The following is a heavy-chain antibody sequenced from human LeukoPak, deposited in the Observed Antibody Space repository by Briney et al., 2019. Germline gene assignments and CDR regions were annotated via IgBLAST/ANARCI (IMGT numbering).Heavy chain of an antibody. CDR3: GRDEGFSSFTY. V-gene: IGHV3-7*01. J-gene: IGHJ4*02. D-gene: IGHD3-10*01. CDR2: INLDGSQR. CDR1: GFTFSNYW. Sequence: PGGSLRLSCAASGFTFSNYWMDWLRQAPGQGLEWVASINLDGSQRDYMASVEGRFTISRDNAKNSLFLQMNSLRVEDTAVYYCGRDEGFSSFTYWGQGDLVTVSS.